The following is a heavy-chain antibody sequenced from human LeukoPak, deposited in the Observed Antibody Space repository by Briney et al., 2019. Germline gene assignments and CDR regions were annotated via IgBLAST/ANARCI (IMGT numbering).Heavy chain of an antibody. CDR2: INPNSGGT. CDR3: ARGPYYDFWSAPDY. Sequence: ASVKVSCKASGYTFTGYYMHWVRQAPGQGLEWMGWINPNSGGTNYAQKFQGRVTMTRDTSISTAYMELSRLRSDDTAVYYCARGPYYDFWSAPDYWGQGTLVTVSS. V-gene: IGHV1-2*02. J-gene: IGHJ4*02. D-gene: IGHD3-3*01. CDR1: GYTFTGYY.